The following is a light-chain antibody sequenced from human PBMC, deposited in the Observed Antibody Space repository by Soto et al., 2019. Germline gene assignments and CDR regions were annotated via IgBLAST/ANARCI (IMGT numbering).Light chain of an antibody. V-gene: IGLV2-14*01. CDR3: SSYTTSSTPVI. CDR1: SSDVGGYNY. CDR2: DVS. Sequence: QSALTQPASVSGSPGQSITISCTGTSSDVGGYNYVSWYQLHPVNAPKLLTYDVSNRPSGVSNRFSGSKSGNTASLTISGLQAEDEADYYCSSYTTSSTPVIFGGWTKLTVL. J-gene: IGLJ2*01.